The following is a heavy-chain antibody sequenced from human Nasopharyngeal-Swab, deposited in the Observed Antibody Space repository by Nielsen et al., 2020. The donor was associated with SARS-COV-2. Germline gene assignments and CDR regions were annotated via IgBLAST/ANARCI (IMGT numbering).Heavy chain of an antibody. V-gene: IGHV1-18*01. Sequence: ASVKVSCKASGYTSTSYGISWVRQAPAQGLEWMGWISAYNGNTNYAQKLQGRVTMTTDTSTSTAYMELRSLRSDDTAVYYCARVGTPRSYYYYYGMDVWGQGTTVTVSS. J-gene: IGHJ6*02. CDR3: ARVGTPRSYYYYYGMDV. D-gene: IGHD1/OR15-1a*01. CDR2: ISAYNGNT. CDR1: GYTSTSYG.